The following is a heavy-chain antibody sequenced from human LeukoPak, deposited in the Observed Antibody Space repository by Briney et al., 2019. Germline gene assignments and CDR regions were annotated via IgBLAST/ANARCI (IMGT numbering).Heavy chain of an antibody. CDR3: ARVRAAAWNWFDP. J-gene: IGHJ5*02. D-gene: IGHD6-13*01. Sequence: SETLSLTCAVYGGSFSGYYWSWIRQPPGKGLEWIGEINHSGSTNYNPSLKSRVTMSVDTSKNQFSLKLSSVTAADTAVYYCARVRAAAWNWFDPWGQGTLVTVSS. CDR1: GGSFSGYY. CDR2: INHSGST. V-gene: IGHV4-34*01.